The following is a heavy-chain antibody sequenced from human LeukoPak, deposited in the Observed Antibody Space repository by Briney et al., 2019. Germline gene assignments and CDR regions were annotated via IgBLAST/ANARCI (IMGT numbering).Heavy chain of an antibody. Sequence: GGSLRLSCAASGFTFSSYGMHWVRQAPGKGLEWVAVIWYDGSNKYYADSVKGRFTISRGNSKNTLYLQMNSLRAEDTAVYYCARGRYHPYYYYGMDVWGQGTTVTVSS. J-gene: IGHJ6*02. V-gene: IGHV3-33*01. D-gene: IGHD2-2*01. CDR2: IWYDGSNK. CDR3: ARGRYHPYYYYGMDV. CDR1: GFTFSSYG.